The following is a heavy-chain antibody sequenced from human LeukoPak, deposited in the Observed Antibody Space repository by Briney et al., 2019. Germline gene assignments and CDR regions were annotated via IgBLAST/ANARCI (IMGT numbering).Heavy chain of an antibody. Sequence: ASVKVSCKASGYTFTSYYMHWVRQAPGQGLEWMGIINPSGGSTSYAQKFQGRVTMTRDTSTSTVYMELSSLRSEDTAVYYCASPASLTVTTGYWGQGTLVTVSS. V-gene: IGHV1-46*01. CDR1: GYTFTSYY. D-gene: IGHD4-17*01. CDR3: ASPASLTVTTGY. J-gene: IGHJ4*02. CDR2: INPSGGST.